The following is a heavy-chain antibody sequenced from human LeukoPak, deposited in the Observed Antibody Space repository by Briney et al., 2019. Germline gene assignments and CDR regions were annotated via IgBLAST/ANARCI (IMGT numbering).Heavy chain of an antibody. D-gene: IGHD3-3*01. CDR1: GGSISSYY. Sequence: PSETLSLNXTVSGGSISSYYWSWIRQPPGKGLEWIGYIYYSGSTNYDPSLKSRVTISVDTSKNQFSLKLSSVTAADTAVYYCARGEYVLRLLDVWGKGTTVTVSS. CDR2: IYYSGST. V-gene: IGHV4-59*01. CDR3: ARGEYVLRLLDV. J-gene: IGHJ6*04.